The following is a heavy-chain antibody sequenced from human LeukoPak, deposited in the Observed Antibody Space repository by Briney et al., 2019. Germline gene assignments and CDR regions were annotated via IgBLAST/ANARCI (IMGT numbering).Heavy chain of an antibody. Sequence: PWETLSLTCSVSGGSISSSSYDWGCIRQPPGEGREWIGSIYYSGSTYYNPSLKSRVTISVDTYKNQYELKLSSVTAADRAVYCCARQVGPLVRGVIPFDYWRQGTLVTVSS. D-gene: IGHD3-10*01. CDR3: ARQVGPLVRGVIPFDY. CDR1: GGSISSSSYD. V-gene: IGHV4-39*01. CDR2: IYYSGST. J-gene: IGHJ4*02.